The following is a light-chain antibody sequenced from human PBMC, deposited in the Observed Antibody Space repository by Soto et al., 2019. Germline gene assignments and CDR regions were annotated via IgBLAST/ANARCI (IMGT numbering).Light chain of an antibody. V-gene: IGLV1-40*01. CDR3: QCYDSSLSDWV. CDR2: GNS. CDR1: SSNIGAGYD. J-gene: IGLJ3*02. Sequence: QSVLTQPPSVSGAPGQRVTISCTESSSNIGAGYDVHWYQQLPGTAPKLLIYGNSNRPSGVPDRFSGSKSGTSASLAITGLQAEDEADYYCQCYDSSLSDWVFGGGTKLTVL.